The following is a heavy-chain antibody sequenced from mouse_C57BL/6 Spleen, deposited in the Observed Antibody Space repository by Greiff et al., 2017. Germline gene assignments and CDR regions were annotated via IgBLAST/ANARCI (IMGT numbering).Heavy chain of an antibody. J-gene: IGHJ4*01. CDR2: INPSTGGT. Sequence: VQLQQSGPELVKPGASVKISCKASGYSFTGYYMNWVKQSPEKSLEWIGGINPSTGGTTYNQKFKAKATLTVDKSSSTAYMQLKSLTSEDSAVYYCARLRNYSKGNYAMDYWGQGTSVTVSS. V-gene: IGHV1-42*01. CDR3: ARLRNYSKGNYAMDY. D-gene: IGHD2-5*01. CDR1: GYSFTGYY.